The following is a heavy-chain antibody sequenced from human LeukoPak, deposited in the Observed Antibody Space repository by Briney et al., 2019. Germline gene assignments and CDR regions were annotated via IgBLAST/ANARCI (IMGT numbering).Heavy chain of an antibody. CDR2: ISGSTTST. Sequence: GGSLRLSCAASGFTFSSYAMKWVRQAPGKGLEWVSAISGSTTSTNYADSVKGRFTISRDNSKNTLYLQMNSLRAEDTAVYYCAKDRDFWSGFDYWGQGTLVTVSS. J-gene: IGHJ4*02. CDR3: AKDRDFWSGFDY. D-gene: IGHD3-3*01. CDR1: GFTFSSYA. V-gene: IGHV3-23*01.